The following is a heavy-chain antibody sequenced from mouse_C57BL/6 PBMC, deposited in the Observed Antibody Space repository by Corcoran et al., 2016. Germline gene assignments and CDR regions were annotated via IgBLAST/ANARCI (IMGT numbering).Heavy chain of an antibody. Sequence: QVQLKQSGAELVRPGASVKLSCKASGYTFTDYYINWVKQRPGQGLEWIARIYPGSGNTYYNEKFKGKATLTAEKSSSTAYMQLSSLTSEDSAVYFCARGGYGSSYPYYYAMDYWGQGTSVTVSS. D-gene: IGHD1-1*01. CDR3: ARGGYGSSYPYYYAMDY. CDR2: IYPGSGNT. CDR1: GYTFTDYY. V-gene: IGHV1-76*01. J-gene: IGHJ4*01.